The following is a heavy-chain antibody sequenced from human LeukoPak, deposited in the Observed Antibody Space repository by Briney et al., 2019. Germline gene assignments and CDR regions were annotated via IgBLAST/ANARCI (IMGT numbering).Heavy chain of an antibody. D-gene: IGHD6-19*01. V-gene: IGHV1-8*01. CDR1: GYTLTSYD. CDR2: MNPNSGNT. Sequence: ASVKVSCKASGYTLTSYDINWVRQATGQGLEWMGWMNPNSGNTGYAQKFQGRVTMTRNTSISTAYMELSSLRSEDTAVYYCARHSSGWVANDYWGQGTLVTVSS. J-gene: IGHJ4*02. CDR3: ARHSSGWVANDY.